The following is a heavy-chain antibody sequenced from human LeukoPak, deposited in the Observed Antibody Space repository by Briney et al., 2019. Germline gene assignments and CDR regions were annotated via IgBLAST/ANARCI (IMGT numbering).Heavy chain of an antibody. V-gene: IGHV4-34*01. CDR1: GGSFSGYY. CDR2: IYHAGAT. D-gene: IGHD3-22*01. Sequence: SETLSLTCAVYGGSFSGYYWSWIRQPPGKRLEWIGSIYHAGATFYNPSLQSRVTISLDTSNNQFSLKLSSVTAADTAVYYCARRLEVVISHDAFDIWGQGTMVTVSS. CDR3: ARRLEVVISHDAFDI. J-gene: IGHJ3*02.